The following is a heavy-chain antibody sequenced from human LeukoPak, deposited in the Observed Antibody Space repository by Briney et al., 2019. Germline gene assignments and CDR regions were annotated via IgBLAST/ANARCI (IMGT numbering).Heavy chain of an antibody. V-gene: IGHV3-23*01. D-gene: IGHD3-3*01. Sequence: GGSLRLSCAASGFTFSSYAMSWVRQAPGKGLEWVSAISGSGGSTYYADSVKGRFTISRDYSKNTLYLQMNSLRAEDTAVYYCAREVGDFWSGYALGYWGQGTLVTVSS. CDR2: ISGSGGST. J-gene: IGHJ4*02. CDR3: AREVGDFWSGYALGY. CDR1: GFTFSSYA.